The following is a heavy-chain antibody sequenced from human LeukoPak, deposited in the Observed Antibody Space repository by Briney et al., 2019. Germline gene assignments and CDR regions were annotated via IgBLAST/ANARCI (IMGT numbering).Heavy chain of an antibody. CDR3: AKRGVGIGDY. D-gene: IGHD2-21*01. V-gene: IGHV3-30*18. Sequence: GGSLRLSCAASGFTFSSYGMHWVRQAPVKGLEWVAVISYDGSNKYYADSVKGRFTISRDNSKNTLYLQMNSLRAEDTAVYYCAKRGVGIGDYWGQGTLVTVSS. J-gene: IGHJ4*02. CDR2: ISYDGSNK. CDR1: GFTFSSYG.